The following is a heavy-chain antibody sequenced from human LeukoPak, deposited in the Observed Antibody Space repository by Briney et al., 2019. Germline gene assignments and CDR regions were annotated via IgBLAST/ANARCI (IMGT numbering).Heavy chain of an antibody. J-gene: IGHJ4*02. D-gene: IGHD3-22*01. V-gene: IGHV4-4*07. CDR1: GGSISSYY. CDR3: ARVHYYDSSGYVDY. CDR2: IYTSGST. Sequence: SETLSLTCTVSGGSISSYYWSWIRQPAGKGLEWIGRIYTSGSTNYNPSLTSRVTMSVDTSTNQFSLKLSSVTAADTAVYYRARVHYYDSSGYVDYWGQETLVTVSS.